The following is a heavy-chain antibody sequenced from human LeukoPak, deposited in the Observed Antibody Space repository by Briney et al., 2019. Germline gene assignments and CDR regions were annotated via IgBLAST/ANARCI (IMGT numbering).Heavy chain of an antibody. D-gene: IGHD3-9*01. CDR3: ARDTSQFKDDMMTGSNDAFDI. CDR2: ISHSGST. CDR1: GHSIRSGYN. J-gene: IGHJ3*02. V-gene: IGHV4-38-2*02. Sequence: PSETLSLTCSVSGHSIRSGYNWGWIRQPPGKGLEWIGSISHSGSTHYNPSLKTRVTISLDTSKNQFSLKVISVTAADTAVHYCARDTSQFKDDMMTGSNDAFDIWGQGTMVTVSS.